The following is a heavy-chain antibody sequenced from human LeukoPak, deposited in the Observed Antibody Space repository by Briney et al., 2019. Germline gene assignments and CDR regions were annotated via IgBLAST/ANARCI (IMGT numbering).Heavy chain of an antibody. Sequence: GGSLRLSCAASGFTFSRYYMHWVRQAPGKGLVWVSRINSDGSSTTYADSVKGRLTISRDNAKDSLYLQMNSLRAEDTALYYCAREEGGTPVDYWGQGTLVTVSS. D-gene: IGHD3-16*01. CDR3: AREEGGTPVDY. CDR2: INSDGSST. V-gene: IGHV3-74*01. J-gene: IGHJ4*02. CDR1: GFTFSRYY.